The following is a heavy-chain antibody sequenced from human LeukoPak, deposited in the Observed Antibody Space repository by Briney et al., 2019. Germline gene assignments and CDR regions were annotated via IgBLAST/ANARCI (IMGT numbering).Heavy chain of an antibody. D-gene: IGHD2-2*01. CDR3: ARALVVPAAMSGYYYYMDV. V-gene: IGHV3-48*03. CDR2: ISSSGSTI. J-gene: IGHJ6*03. CDR1: GFTFSSYE. Sequence: GGSLRLSCAASGFTFSSYEMNWVRQAPGRGLEWVSYISSSGSTIYYADSVKGRFTISRDNSKNTLYLQMNSLRAEDTAVYYCARALVVPAAMSGYYYYMDVWGKGTTVTISS.